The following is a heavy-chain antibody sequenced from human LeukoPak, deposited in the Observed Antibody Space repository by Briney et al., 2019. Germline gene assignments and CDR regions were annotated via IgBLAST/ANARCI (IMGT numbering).Heavy chain of an antibody. CDR2: IYYSGST. Sequence: SETLSLTCTVSGGSISSSSYYWGWIRQPPGKGLEWIGSIYYSGSTYYNPSLKSRVTISVDTSKNQFSLKLSSVTAADTAVYYCASGHYYGSGSYFGWFDPWGQGTLVTVSS. D-gene: IGHD3-10*01. J-gene: IGHJ5*02. CDR3: ASGHYYGSGSYFGWFDP. CDR1: GGSISSSSYY. V-gene: IGHV4-39*07.